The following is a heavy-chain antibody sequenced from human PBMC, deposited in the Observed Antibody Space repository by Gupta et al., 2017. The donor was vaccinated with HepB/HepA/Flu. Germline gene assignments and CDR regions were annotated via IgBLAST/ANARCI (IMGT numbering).Heavy chain of an antibody. CDR2: ISSSSSYI. Sequence: EVQLVESVGGLVKPGGSLRLSCAASGFTFSSYSMNWVRQAPGKGLEWVSSISSSSSYIYYADSVKGRFTISRDNAKNSLYLQMNSLRAEDTAVYYCAHSSGYYYYMDVWGKGTTVTVSS. V-gene: IGHV3-21*01. J-gene: IGHJ6*03. CDR1: GFTFSSYS. CDR3: AHSSGYYYYMDV. D-gene: IGHD6-19*01.